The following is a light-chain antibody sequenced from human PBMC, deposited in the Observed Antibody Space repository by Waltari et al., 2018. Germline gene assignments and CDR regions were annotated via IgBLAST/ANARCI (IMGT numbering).Light chain of an antibody. CDR2: EVS. V-gene: IGLV2-23*02. Sequence: QSALTQPASVSGSPGQSITISCTGTSSDVGNFNLVSWYQQHPGKVPKLKIYEVSKRPPGVSNHFSGSKSGNTASLTISGLRAEDEADYYCCSYAGSRTYVFGTGTKVTVL. J-gene: IGLJ1*01. CDR1: SSDVGNFNL. CDR3: CSYAGSRTYV.